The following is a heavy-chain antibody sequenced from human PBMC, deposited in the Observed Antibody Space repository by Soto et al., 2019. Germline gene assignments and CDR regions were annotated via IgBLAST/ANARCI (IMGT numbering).Heavy chain of an antibody. CDR3: ARDKITGLFDY. D-gene: IGHD2-8*02. V-gene: IGHV4-34*01. J-gene: IGHJ4*02. Sequence: QVQLQQWGAGLLKPSETLSLTCAVYGGSFSGYSWTWIRQPPGTGLEWIGEINHSGSTNYNPSLKSRVTISVDTSKNQFSLKLTSVTAADTAVYYFARDKITGLFDYWCQGTRVTVSS. CDR2: INHSGST. CDR1: GGSFSGYS.